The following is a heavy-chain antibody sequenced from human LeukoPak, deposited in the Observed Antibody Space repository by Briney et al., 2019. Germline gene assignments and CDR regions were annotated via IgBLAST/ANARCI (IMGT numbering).Heavy chain of an antibody. CDR3: AKGGVLGFCLGY. J-gene: IGHJ4*02. Sequence: GGSLRLSCAASGFTFSSYGMHWLPQAPGKGLEWGAVISYDGSNKYYADSVKGRFTISRDNSKNTLDLQMNSLRAQDMAVYYCAKGGVLGFCLGYWGQGTLVTVFS. D-gene: IGHD3-10*01. CDR2: ISYDGSNK. V-gene: IGHV3-30*18. CDR1: GFTFSSYG.